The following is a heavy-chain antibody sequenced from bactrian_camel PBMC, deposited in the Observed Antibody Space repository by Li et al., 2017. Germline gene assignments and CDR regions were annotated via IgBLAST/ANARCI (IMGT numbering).Heavy chain of an antibody. V-gene: IGHV3S53*01. J-gene: IGHJ4*01. CDR2: IDSDASK. Sequence: HVQLVESGGGSVQAGGSLTLTCVTSGYPSRPKCIGWFRQAPGKEREGVAAIDSDASKSYAPSVKGRFTISQDNANNTLYLQMNNLKPEDTAMYYCAALRPPCTVYSGADYKGQGTQVTVS. CDR1: GYPSRPKC. D-gene: IGHD2*01.